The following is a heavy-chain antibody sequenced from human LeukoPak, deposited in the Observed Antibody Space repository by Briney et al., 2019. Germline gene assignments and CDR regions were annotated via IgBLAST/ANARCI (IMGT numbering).Heavy chain of an antibody. D-gene: IGHD3-10*01. CDR3: AGLLWFGELPPNWFDP. CDR2: ISGSGGST. CDR1: GFTFSSYA. V-gene: IGHV3-23*01. Sequence: GRSLRLSCAASGFTFSSYAMSWVRQAPGKGLEWVSAISGSGGSTYYADSVKGRFTISRDNSKNTLYLQMNSLRAEDTAVYYCAGLLWFGELPPNWFDPWGQGTLVTVSS. J-gene: IGHJ5*02.